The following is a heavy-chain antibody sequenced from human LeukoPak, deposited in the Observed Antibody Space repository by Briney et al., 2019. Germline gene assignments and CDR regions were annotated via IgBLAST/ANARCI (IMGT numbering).Heavy chain of an antibody. CDR3: AREKTFYYDSDGYQDY. Sequence: SETLSLTCAVYGGSFSGYYWSWIRQPPGKGLEWIGEINHSGSTNYNPSLKSRVTISVDTSENQFSLKLSSVTAADTALYYCAREKTFYYDSDGYQDYWGQGTLVTVSS. D-gene: IGHD3-22*01. CDR2: INHSGST. V-gene: IGHV4-34*01. CDR1: GGSFSGYY. J-gene: IGHJ4*02.